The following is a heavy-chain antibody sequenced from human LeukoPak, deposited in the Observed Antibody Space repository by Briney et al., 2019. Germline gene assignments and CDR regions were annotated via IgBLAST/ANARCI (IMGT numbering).Heavy chain of an antibody. J-gene: IGHJ4*02. CDR3: ARRNPQYDYVWEMDY. D-gene: IGHD3-16*01. V-gene: IGHV4-59*01. CDR1: GGSISSYY. Sequence: PSETLSLTCTVSGGSISSYYWSWIRPPPGKGLWWIGYIYYSGSTNYNPSLKSRVTISVDTSKNQFSLKLSSVTAADTAVYYCARRNPQYDYVWEMDYWGQGTLVTVSS. CDR2: IYYSGST.